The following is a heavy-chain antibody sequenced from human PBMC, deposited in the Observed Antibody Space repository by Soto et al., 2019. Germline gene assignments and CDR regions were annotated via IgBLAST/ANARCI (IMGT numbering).Heavy chain of an antibody. J-gene: IGHJ6*02. CDR3: AREKGITMANYGMDV. D-gene: IGHD3-10*01. V-gene: IGHV1-2*04. CDR2: INPNSGGT. CDR1: GYSFTGYY. Sequence: XSVKVSCKASGYSFTGYYMHWVRQAPGQGLEWMGWINPNSGGTNYAQKFQGWVTMTRDTSISTAYMELSRLRSDDTAVYYCAREKGITMANYGMDVWGQGPTVTVSS.